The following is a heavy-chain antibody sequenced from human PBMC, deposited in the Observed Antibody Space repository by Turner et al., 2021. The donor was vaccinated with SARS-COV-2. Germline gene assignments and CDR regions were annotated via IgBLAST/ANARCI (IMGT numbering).Heavy chain of an antibody. Sequence: EVQLVESGGGLVQPGESLRLSCVASGFAFSNYWMTWVRQAPGKVLEWVANIKQDGGEKYYVDSVQGRFTISRDNAENSLYLQMNSLRVEDTAMYYCVSKGQVAVAGFDSWGQGTLVTVSS. CDR1: GFAFSNYW. D-gene: IGHD6-19*01. V-gene: IGHV3-7*01. CDR2: IKQDGGEK. J-gene: IGHJ4*02. CDR3: VSKGQVAVAGFDS.